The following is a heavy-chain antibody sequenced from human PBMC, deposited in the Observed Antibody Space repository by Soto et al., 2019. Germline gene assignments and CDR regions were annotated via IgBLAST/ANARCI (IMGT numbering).Heavy chain of an antibody. V-gene: IGHV3-73*01. J-gene: IGHJ6*04. CDR1: GFTFSGSA. Sequence: GGSLRLSCAASGFTFSGSAMHWVRQASGKGLEWVGRIRSKANSYGTAYAASVKGRFTISRDDSKNTAYLQMNSLKTEDTAVYYCTRGLDIVVVPAAITDVWGKGTTVTVSS. CDR3: TRGLDIVVVPAAITDV. D-gene: IGHD2-2*02. CDR2: IRSKANSYGT.